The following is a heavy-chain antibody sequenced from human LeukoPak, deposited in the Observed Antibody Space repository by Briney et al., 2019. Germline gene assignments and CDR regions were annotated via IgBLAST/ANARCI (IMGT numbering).Heavy chain of an antibody. Sequence: ASVKVSCKASGGTFSSYAISWVRQAPGQGLEWMGGIIPIFGTANYAQKFQGRVTITADGSTSTAYMELSSLRSEDTAVYYCARIVVPAATTLPPFYYYYMDVWGKGTTVTVSS. J-gene: IGHJ6*03. CDR2: IIPIFGTA. D-gene: IGHD2-2*01. V-gene: IGHV1-69*13. CDR1: GGTFSSYA. CDR3: ARIVVPAATTLPPFYYYYMDV.